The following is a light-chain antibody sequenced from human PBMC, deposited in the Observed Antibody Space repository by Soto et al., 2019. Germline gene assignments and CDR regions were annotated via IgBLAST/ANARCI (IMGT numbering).Light chain of an antibody. Sequence: EIVLTQSPGTLSLSPGERATLSCRASQSVGNNYLACYQQKPGQAPRFLIYDASSRATVIPDRFSGSGSGTDFTLTISRLEPEDFAVYYCQQYGSTPLTFGGGTKVEIK. CDR3: QQYGSTPLT. CDR1: QSVGNNY. V-gene: IGKV3-20*01. CDR2: DAS. J-gene: IGKJ4*01.